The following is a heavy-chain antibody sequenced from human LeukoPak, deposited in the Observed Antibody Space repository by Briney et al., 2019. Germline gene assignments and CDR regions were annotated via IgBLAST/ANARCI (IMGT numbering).Heavy chain of an antibody. CDR1: GYIFTNYD. CDR3: AREGYDFWSGYFSSAGNNWFDP. J-gene: IGHJ5*02. D-gene: IGHD3-3*01. Sequence: ASVKVSCKASGYIFTNYDINWVRQAPGQGLEWMGWINPNSGGTNYAQKFQGRVTMTRDTSISTAYMELSRLRSDDTAVYYCAREGYDFWSGYFSSAGNNWFDPWGQGTLVTVSS. CDR2: INPNSGGT. V-gene: IGHV1-2*02.